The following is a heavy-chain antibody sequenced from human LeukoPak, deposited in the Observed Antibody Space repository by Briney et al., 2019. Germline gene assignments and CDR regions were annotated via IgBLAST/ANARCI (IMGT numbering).Heavy chain of an antibody. CDR2: IYHSGST. CDR3: AREGSSGYYYGRDAFDI. J-gene: IGHJ3*02. CDR1: GGSISSSNW. D-gene: IGHD3-22*01. Sequence: SGTLSLTCAVSGGSISSSNWWSWVRQPPGKGLEWIGEIYHSGSTNYNPSLKSRVTISVDKSKNQFSLKLSSVTAADTAVYYCAREGSSGYYYGRDAFDIWGQGTMVTVSS. V-gene: IGHV4-4*02.